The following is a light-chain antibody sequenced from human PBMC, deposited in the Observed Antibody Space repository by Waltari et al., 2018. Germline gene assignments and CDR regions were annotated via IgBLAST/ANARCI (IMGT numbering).Light chain of an antibody. V-gene: IGKV3-11*01. J-gene: IGKJ1*01. CDR2: DAS. CDR3: QQRSNWPPWT. CDR1: QSVSSY. Sequence: EIVLTQSPATLSLSPGDRATLSCRPSQSVSSYLAWYQQKPGQAPRLLIYDASNRATGIPARFSGSGSGTDFTLTISSLEPEDFAVYYCQQRSNWPPWTFGQGTKVEIK.